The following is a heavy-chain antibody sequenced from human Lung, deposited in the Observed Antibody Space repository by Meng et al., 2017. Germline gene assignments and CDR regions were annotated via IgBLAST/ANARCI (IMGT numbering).Heavy chain of an antibody. V-gene: IGHV4-39*01. J-gene: IGHJ5*02. CDR3: VRSSAWVRTGFDP. CDR2: IGHSGFT. D-gene: IGHD6-19*01. CDR1: GGSISTSGYY. Sequence: REAGQGLGKPPEALALTCSVSGGSISTSGYYWGWIRQPPGKGLEWIGSIGHSGFTYYTPSLKSRVAVSLDTSKSQFSLMLTSVTAADTAVYYCVRSSAWVRTGFDPWGQGTLVTVSS.